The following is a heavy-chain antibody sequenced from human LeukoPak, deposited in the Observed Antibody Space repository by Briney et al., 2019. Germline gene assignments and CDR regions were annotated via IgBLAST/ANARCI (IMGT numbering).Heavy chain of an antibody. CDR3: AGADMNRGIAVVGDAFDI. CDR2: IYYSGST. J-gene: IGHJ3*02. Sequence: SETLSLTCTVSGGSISSSSYYWGWIRQPPGKGLEWIGSIYYSGSTYYNPSLKSRVTISVDTSKNQFSLKLSSVTAADTAVYYCAGADMNRGIAVVGDAFDIWGQGTMVTVSS. CDR1: GGSISSSSYY. D-gene: IGHD6-19*01. V-gene: IGHV4-39*01.